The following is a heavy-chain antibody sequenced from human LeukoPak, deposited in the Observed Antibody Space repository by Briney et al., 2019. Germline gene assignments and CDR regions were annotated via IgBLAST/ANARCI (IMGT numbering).Heavy chain of an antibody. D-gene: IGHD5-18*01. CDR2: LYYGGNT. V-gene: IGHV4-39*01. J-gene: IGHJ3*01. CDR3: ARDTTTLGAFHF. CDR1: GGSISSSSDY. Sequence: SETLSLTCTVSGGSISSSSDYWGWIRQPPGKGLEWIATLYYGGNTYYNPSLKSRVTLSVDTSKNQASLKLSSVTATDTAVYYCARDTTTLGAFHFWGQGTMVTVSS.